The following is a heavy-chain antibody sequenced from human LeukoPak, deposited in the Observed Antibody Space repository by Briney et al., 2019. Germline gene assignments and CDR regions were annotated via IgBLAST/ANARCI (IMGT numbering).Heavy chain of an antibody. V-gene: IGHV4-4*07. CDR2: IYTSGST. Sequence: SETLSLTCTVSGGSISSYYWSWIRQPAGKGLEWIGRIYTSGSTNYNPSLKSRVTMSVDTSKNQFSLKLSSVTAADTAVYYCAREYYDFWSGHLFDPWGQGTLVTVSS. CDR1: GGSISSYY. CDR3: AREYYDFWSGHLFDP. D-gene: IGHD3-3*01. J-gene: IGHJ5*02.